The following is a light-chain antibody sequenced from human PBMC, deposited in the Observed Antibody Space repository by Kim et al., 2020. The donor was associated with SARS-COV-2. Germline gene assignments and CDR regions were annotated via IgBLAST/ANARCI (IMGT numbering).Light chain of an antibody. V-gene: IGLV3-19*01. J-gene: IGLJ3*02. CDR1: SLRDYF. CDR3: HSRDISGNRML. CDR2: DKN. Sequence: VGQTVRITCQGDSLRDYFASWYQQKPGQAPVLVIYDKNSRPSGIPDRFSGSTSGNTASLTITGAQPEDAADYYCHSRDISGNRMLFGGGTQLTVL.